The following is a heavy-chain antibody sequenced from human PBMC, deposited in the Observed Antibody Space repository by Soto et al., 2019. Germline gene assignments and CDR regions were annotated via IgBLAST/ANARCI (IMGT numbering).Heavy chain of an antibody. CDR1: GHGLSEMS. V-gene: IGHV1-46*01. Sequence: ASVKVSCKVSGHGLSEMSIEWVRQAPGKGLEWMGIINPSGGSTSYAQKFQGRVTMTRDTSTSTVYMELSSLRSEDTAVYYCARVAVADPRDGDFWGQGTLVTVSS. J-gene: IGHJ4*02. CDR3: ARVAVADPRDGDF. CDR2: INPSGGST. D-gene: IGHD6-19*01.